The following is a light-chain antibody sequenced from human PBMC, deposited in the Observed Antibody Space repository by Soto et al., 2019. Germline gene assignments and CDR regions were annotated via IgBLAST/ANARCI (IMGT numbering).Light chain of an antibody. J-gene: IGKJ5*01. CDR1: QSVSSN. V-gene: IGKV3-15*01. CDR2: GAS. Sequence: EIVMTQSPATLFVSPGERATLSCRASQSVSSNLARYQQKPGQAPRLLIYGASTRATGIPARFSGSGSGTEFTLTISSLQSEDFAVYYCQQYNNWAPITFGQGTRLEIK. CDR3: QQYNNWAPIT.